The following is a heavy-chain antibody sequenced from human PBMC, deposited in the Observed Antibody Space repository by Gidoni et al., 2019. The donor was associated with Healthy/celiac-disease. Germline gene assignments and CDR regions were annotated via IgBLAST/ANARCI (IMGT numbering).Heavy chain of an antibody. CDR3: ARNTYYYDSSGYLDY. Sequence: QVQLVESGGGGVQSGRSLRLSCAAYGFTFSSYAMHWVRQAPGKGLEWVAVISYDGSNKYYADSVKGRFTISRDNSKNTLYLQMNSLRAEDTAVYYCARNTYYYDSSGYLDYWGQGTLVTVSS. CDR1: GFTFSSYA. D-gene: IGHD3-22*01. V-gene: IGHV3-30-3*01. CDR2: ISYDGSNK. J-gene: IGHJ4*02.